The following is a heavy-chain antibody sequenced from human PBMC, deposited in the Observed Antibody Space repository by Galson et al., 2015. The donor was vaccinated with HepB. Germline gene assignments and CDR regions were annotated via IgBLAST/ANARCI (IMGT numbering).Heavy chain of an antibody. CDR3: ARSIVVVIANYYFDY. CDR1: GFTFSSYA. J-gene: IGHJ4*02. CDR2: ISYDGSNK. V-gene: IGHV3-30-3*01. D-gene: IGHD2-21*01. Sequence: SLRLSCAASGFTFSSYAMHWVRQAPGKGLEWVAVISYDGSNKYYADSVKGRFTISRDDSKNTLYLQMNSLRAKDTAVYYCARSIVVVIANYYFDYWGQGTLVTVSS.